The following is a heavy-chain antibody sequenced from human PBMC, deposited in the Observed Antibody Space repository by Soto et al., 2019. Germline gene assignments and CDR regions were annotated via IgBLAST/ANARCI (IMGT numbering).Heavy chain of an antibody. D-gene: IGHD3-9*01. J-gene: IGHJ5*02. CDR3: ARVVSPYYDVLTGNWFDP. CDR1: GYTFTGYY. V-gene: IGHV1-2*02. Sequence: QVQLVQSGAEVKEPGASVKVSCKASGYTFTGYYMHWARQAPGQGLEWMGWIKSFNGDTNYAQKFQGRVTLTRDTSSSTAYMELSRLKSDDTAVYYCARVVSPYYDVLTGNWFDPWGQGTLVTVSS. CDR2: IKSFNGDT.